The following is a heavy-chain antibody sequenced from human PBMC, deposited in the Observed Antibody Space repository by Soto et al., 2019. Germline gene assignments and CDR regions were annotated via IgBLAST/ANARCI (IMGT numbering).Heavy chain of an antibody. J-gene: IGHJ4*02. CDR2: NSAYNGDT. V-gene: IGHV1-18*01. CDR3: ARKGPQQPLDY. CDR1: GYNFTSYG. D-gene: IGHD6-13*01. Sequence: ASVKVSCKASGYNFTSYGLTWVRQAPGQGLEWMGWNSAYNGDTNYAQKLQGRVSLTTDTSTSTAYMELRSLSSDDTAVYYCARKGPQQPLDYWGQGTLVTVSS.